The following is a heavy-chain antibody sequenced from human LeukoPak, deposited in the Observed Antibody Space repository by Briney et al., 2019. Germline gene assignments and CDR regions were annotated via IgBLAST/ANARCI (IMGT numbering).Heavy chain of an antibody. Sequence: ASVKVSCKASGYTFTGYYMHWVRQAPGQGLEWMGWINPNSGGTNYAQKFQGRVTMTRDTSISTAYMELSRLRSDDTAVYYRARARGAHGAVAGTWGQGTLVTVSS. CDR3: ARARGAHGAVAGT. CDR1: GYTFTGYY. CDR2: INPNSGGT. D-gene: IGHD6-19*01. J-gene: IGHJ4*02. V-gene: IGHV1-2*02.